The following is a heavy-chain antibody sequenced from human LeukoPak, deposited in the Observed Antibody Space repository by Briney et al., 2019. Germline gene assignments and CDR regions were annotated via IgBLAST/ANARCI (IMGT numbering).Heavy chain of an antibody. V-gene: IGHV4-38-2*02. D-gene: IGHD3-10*01. CDR2: LYAARNT. Sequence: SETLSPTYAVSGYFISSGYHWGWTRQTPGQGLEGIGILYAARNTYYSQSLKSRPTIALDKSKNLFSLNLRSVPAADTAVYYCAREIFRGVPGWWGQGTLVTVSS. CDR3: AREIFRGVPGW. J-gene: IGHJ4*02. CDR1: GYFISSGYH.